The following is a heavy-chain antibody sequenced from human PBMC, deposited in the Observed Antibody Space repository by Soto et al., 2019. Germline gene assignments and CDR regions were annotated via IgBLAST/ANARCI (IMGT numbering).Heavy chain of an antibody. V-gene: IGHV1-18*01. D-gene: IGHD6-6*01. J-gene: IGHJ5*02. CDR3: ARDSTARLAWFDP. Sequence: ASVKVSCKASGYTFTSYGIPWVRPAPGQGLEWMGWVCGYNGNTKYAQRLQGRVTMTRRTSTSTAYMELRSLPSDATAVYYCARDSTARLAWFDPWGQGSLVTVSS. CDR2: VCGYNGNT. CDR1: GYTFTSYG.